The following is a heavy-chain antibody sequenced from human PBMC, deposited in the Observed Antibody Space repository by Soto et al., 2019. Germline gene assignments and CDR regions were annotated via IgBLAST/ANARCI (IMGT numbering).Heavy chain of an antibody. J-gene: IGHJ4*02. CDR1: GGSISSTPYY. Sequence: SETLSLTCSVSGGSISSTPYYWGWIRQPPGKGLEWLGTIYYSGTTSYNPSLKSRVIVSVDTSNNQFFLKLRSVTAADTAVYYCGRHRQYYDTSGYQQRYFDYWGQGTQVTVSS. V-gene: IGHV4-39*01. CDR3: GRHRQYYDTSGYQQRYFDY. D-gene: IGHD3-22*01. CDR2: IYYSGTT.